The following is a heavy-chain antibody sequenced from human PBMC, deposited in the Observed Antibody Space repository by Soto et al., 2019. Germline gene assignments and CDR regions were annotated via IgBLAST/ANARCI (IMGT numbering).Heavy chain of an antibody. V-gene: IGHV3-21*01. J-gene: IGHJ4*02. CDR2: ISSSSTYI. CDR1: GFTFSSYS. Sequence: EVQLVESGGGLVNPGGSLRLSCAASGFTFSSYSMNWVRQAPGKGLEWVSSISSSSTYIYYADSVKGRYTISRDDAENSLFLQMSSLRVEDTAVYYCARGGDTSGSWPRYWGQGTLVTVSS. CDR3: ARGGDTSGSWPRY. D-gene: IGHD3-22*01.